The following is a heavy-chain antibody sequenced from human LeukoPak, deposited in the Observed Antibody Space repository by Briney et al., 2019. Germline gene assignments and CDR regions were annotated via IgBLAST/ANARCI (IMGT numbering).Heavy chain of an antibody. CDR1: GFTFSSYA. CDR3: AKRSSGDDY. V-gene: IGHV3-23*01. CDR2: ISGSGGST. Sequence: GGSLRLSCAASGFTFSSYAMSWVRQAPGKGLEWVSAISGSGGSTYFACSVKGRFTISRDNAKNTLYLQMNSLRAEDTAVYYCAKRSSGDDYWGQGTLVTVSS. D-gene: IGHD6-19*01. J-gene: IGHJ4*02.